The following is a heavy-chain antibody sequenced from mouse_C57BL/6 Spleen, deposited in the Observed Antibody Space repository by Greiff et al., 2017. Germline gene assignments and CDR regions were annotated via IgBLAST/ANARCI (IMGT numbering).Heavy chain of an antibody. V-gene: IGHV3-6*01. CDR3: ARSYDGYSFAY. CDR2: ISYDGSN. CDR1: GYSITSGYY. D-gene: IGHD2-3*01. Sequence: EVKLVESGPGLVKPSQSLSLTCSVTGYSITSGYYWNWIRQFPGNKLEWMGYISYDGSNNYNPSLKNRISITRDTSKNQFFLKLNSVTTEDTATYYCARSYDGYSFAYWGQGTLVTVSA. J-gene: IGHJ3*01.